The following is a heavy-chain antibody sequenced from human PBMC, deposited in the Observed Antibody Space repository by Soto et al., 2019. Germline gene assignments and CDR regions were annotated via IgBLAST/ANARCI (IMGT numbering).Heavy chain of an antibody. J-gene: IGHJ6*02. Sequence: EVQLVESGGGLVKPGGSLRLSCAASGFTFSSYSMNWVRQAPGKGLEWVSSISSSSSYIYYADSVKGRFSISRDNAKNSLYLQMSGLRAEDTAVYYCARGRGAAGTDSVQYYGMDVWGQGTTVTVSS. D-gene: IGHD6-13*01. CDR1: GFTFSSYS. V-gene: IGHV3-21*01. CDR3: ARGRGAAGTDSVQYYGMDV. CDR2: ISSSSSYI.